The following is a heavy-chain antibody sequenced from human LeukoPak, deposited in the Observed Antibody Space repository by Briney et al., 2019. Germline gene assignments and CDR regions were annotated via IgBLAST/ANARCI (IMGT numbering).Heavy chain of an antibody. J-gene: IGHJ3*02. CDR3: ARVVNAFDI. CDR2: ISSSSSTI. CDR1: GSTLSTFS. V-gene: IGHV3-48*04. D-gene: IGHD4-23*01. Sequence: GGSWNSSFPALGSTLSTFSLNWVRKAPGKGLEWVSYISSSSSTIYYADSVKGRFTISRDNAKNSLYLQMNSLRAEDTAVYYCARVVNAFDIWGQGTMVTVSS.